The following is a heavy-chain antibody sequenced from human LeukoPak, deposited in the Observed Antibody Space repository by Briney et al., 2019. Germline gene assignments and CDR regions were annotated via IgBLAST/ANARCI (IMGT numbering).Heavy chain of an antibody. CDR2: ISSGGST. J-gene: IGHJ3*02. Sequence: GGSLRLSCAPSGFTFSTYAMSWVRQAPGKGLEWGSIISSGGSTVYAASVKGRFTISRDNSKNTLYLQMNSLRAEDTAVYYCARAQETTSDFDAFDIWGQGTMVTVSS. CDR3: ARAQETTSDFDAFDI. CDR1: GFTFSTYA. V-gene: IGHV3-66*01. D-gene: IGHD4-17*01.